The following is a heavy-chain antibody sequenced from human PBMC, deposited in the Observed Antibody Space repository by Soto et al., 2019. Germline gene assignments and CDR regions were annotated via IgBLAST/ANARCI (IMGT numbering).Heavy chain of an antibody. V-gene: IGHV4-30-2*05. CDR3: ARERRTQNYYYYYGMDV. J-gene: IGHJ6*02. CDR1: GGSISSGGYS. CDR2: IYHSGST. Sequence: SETLSLTCAVSGGSISSGGYSWSWIRQPPGKGLEWIGYIYHSGSTYYNPSLKSRVTISVDTSKNQFSLKLSSVTAADTAVYYCARERRTQNYYYYYGMDVWGQGTTVTVSS.